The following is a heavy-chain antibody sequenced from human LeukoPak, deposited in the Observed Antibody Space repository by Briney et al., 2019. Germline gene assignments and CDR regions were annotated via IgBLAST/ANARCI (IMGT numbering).Heavy chain of an antibody. CDR3: AVRFLEPGGY. CDR2: INPNSGGT. D-gene: IGHD3-3*01. CDR1: GYTFIDYY. J-gene: IGHJ4*02. Sequence: GASVKVSCKASGYTFIDYYMHWVRQAPGQGLEWMGRINPNSGGTNYAQKFQGRVTMTRDTSISTAYMELSRLRSDDTAVYYCAVRFLEPGGYWGQGTLVTVSS. V-gene: IGHV1-2*06.